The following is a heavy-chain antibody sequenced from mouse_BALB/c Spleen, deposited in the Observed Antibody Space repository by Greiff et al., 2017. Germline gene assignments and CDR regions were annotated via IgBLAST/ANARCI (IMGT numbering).Heavy chain of an antibody. CDR2: IWAGGST. CDR3: ARTTSASYYYAMDY. Sequence: VKVVESGPGLVAPSQSLSITCTVSGFSLTSYGVHWVRQPPGKGLEWLGVIWAGGSTNYNSALMSRLSISKDNSKSQVFLKMNSLQTDDTAMYYCARTTSASYYYAMDYWGQGTSVTVSS. D-gene: IGHD2-13*01. V-gene: IGHV2-9*02. CDR1: GFSLTSYG. J-gene: IGHJ4*01.